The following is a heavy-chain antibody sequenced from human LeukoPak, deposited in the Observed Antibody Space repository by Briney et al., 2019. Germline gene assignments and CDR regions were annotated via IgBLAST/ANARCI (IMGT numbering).Heavy chain of an antibody. J-gene: IGHJ4*02. CDR1: GFSFSSYT. D-gene: IGHD2-21*02. V-gene: IGHV3-21*01. CDR3: ARDGRCGGDCYAS. Sequence: PRGSLRLSCAASGFSFSSYTMNWVRQAPGKGLEGVSIISSSSSYIYYADSVKGRFTISRDNAKNALYLQMNSLRVEDTAVYYCARDGRCGGDCYASWGQGTLVTVSS. CDR2: ISSSSSYI.